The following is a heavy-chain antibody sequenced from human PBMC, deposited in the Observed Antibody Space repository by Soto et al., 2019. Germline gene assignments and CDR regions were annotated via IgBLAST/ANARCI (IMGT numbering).Heavy chain of an antibody. CDR3: AILAHQLVRAGAAFDI. CDR2: ISNDGANR. J-gene: IGHJ3*02. Sequence: QVLLVESGGGVVQPGRSLRLSCAASGFSFSSYAIHWVRQAPGKGLEWVSYISNDGANRYYADSVKGRFTISRDNPKNTLDLQMNALRAEDTAIYHCAILAHQLVRAGAAFDIWGQGTMVTVSS. CDR1: GFSFSSYA. V-gene: IGHV3-30*03. D-gene: IGHD6-6*01.